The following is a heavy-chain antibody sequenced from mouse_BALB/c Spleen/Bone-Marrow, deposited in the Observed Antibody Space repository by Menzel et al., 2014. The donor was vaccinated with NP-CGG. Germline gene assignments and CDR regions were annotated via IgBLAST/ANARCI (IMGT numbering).Heavy chain of an antibody. CDR2: ISTYSGIT. CDR3: AGAGYCSSYDWFAY. D-gene: IGHD1-1*01. V-gene: IGHV1-67*01. J-gene: IGHJ3*01. Sequence: QVHVKQSGPELVRPGVSVKISCKGSGYTFTDYAMHWVKQSHAKSLEWIGVISTYSGITNYNQKFKGKATMTVDKSSSTAYIELAKLTSEDSAIYYCAGAGYCSSYDWFAYWGQGTLVT. CDR1: GYTFTDYA.